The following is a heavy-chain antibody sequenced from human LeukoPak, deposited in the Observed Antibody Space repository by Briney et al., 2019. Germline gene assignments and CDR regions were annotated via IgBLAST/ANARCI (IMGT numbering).Heavy chain of an antibody. J-gene: IGHJ4*02. CDR3: TTAVGYGAIFDY. V-gene: IGHV3-15*01. Sequence: GGSLRLSCAASGFTFSNAWMSWVRQAPGKGLEWVGRIKSKTDGGTTDYAAPVKGRFTISRDDSKNTLYLQMNSLKTEDTAVYYCTTAVGYGAIFDYWGQGTLVTVSS. CDR1: GFTFSNAW. D-gene: IGHD4/OR15-4a*01. CDR2: IKSKTDGGTT.